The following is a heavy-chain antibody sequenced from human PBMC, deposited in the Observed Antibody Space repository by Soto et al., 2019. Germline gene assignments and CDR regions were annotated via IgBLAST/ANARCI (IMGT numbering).Heavy chain of an antibody. Sequence: SETLSLTCPVSGCSISSHYWSWIRQPPGKGLEWIGYIYYTGSTNYNPSLRSRVTISVDTSKTQFSLRLSSVTAADTAVYYCVRTQTSVTTYYFDYWGQGTLVTVSS. CDR2: IYYTGST. D-gene: IGHD4-17*01. J-gene: IGHJ4*02. V-gene: IGHV4-59*08. CDR3: VRTQTSVTTYYFDY. CDR1: GCSISSHY.